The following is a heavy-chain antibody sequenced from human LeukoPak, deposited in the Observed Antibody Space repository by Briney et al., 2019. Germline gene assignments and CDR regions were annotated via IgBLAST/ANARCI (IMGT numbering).Heavy chain of an antibody. CDR1: GFNFRTSA. V-gene: IGHV3-30*04. J-gene: IGHJ6*02. CDR3: ARSRLGRASAGKKYYYYGMDV. D-gene: IGHD6-25*01. Sequence: PGGSLRLSCAASGFNFRTSAMYWVRQAPGKGLEWVAVISYDGNNKYYADSVKGRLTISRDNSKNTLYLQMNSLRAEDTAMYFCARSRLGRASAGKKYYYYGMDVWGQGTTVTVSS. CDR2: ISYDGNNK.